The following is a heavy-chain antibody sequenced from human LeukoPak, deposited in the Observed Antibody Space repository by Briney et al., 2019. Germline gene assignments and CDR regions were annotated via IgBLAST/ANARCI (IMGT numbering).Heavy chain of an antibody. V-gene: IGHV1-69*04. D-gene: IGHD3-3*01. J-gene: IGHJ4*02. CDR1: GGTFSSYA. CDR2: IIPILGIA. Sequence: SVKVSCKASGGTFSSYAISWVRQAPGQGLEWMGRIIPILGIANYAQKFQGRVTITADKSTSTAYMELSSLRSEDTAVYYCARGPGILTIFGPHLCYFDYWGQGTLVTVSS. CDR3: ARGPGILTIFGPHLCYFDY.